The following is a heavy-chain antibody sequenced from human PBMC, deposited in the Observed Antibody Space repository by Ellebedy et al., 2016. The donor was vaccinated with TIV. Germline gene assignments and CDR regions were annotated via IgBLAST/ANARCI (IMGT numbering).Heavy chain of an antibody. V-gene: IGHV3-21*06. CDR1: GASFSDST. CDR2: ISTTNSYI. CDR3: VRQRVGGSFLWDG. Sequence: GESLKISCAVSGASFSDSTLTWVRQAPGKGLEWVASISTTNSYIFYTESVKGRFTISRDNANSSLVLQMNSLSTEDTAVYYCVRQRVGGSFLWDGWGRGTTVIVSS. D-gene: IGHD2-15*01. J-gene: IGHJ6*02.